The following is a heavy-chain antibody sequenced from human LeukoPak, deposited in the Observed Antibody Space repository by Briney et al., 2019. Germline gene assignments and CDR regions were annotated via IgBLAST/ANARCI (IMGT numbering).Heavy chain of an antibody. Sequence: GGSLRLSCVASGFTFSSYWMNWVRQAPGKGLVWVSRIASDGSSTTYADSVKGRFSISRDNSKNTLYLQMKSLRVEDTAVYYCARAGVGAIYYFDYWGQGTLVTVSS. CDR2: IASDGSST. CDR3: ARAGVGAIYYFDY. V-gene: IGHV3-74*01. D-gene: IGHD1-26*01. J-gene: IGHJ4*02. CDR1: GFTFSSYW.